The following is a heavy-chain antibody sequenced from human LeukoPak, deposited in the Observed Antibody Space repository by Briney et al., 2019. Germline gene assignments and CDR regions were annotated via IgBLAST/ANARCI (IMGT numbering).Heavy chain of an antibody. Sequence: GESLKISRKGSGYSFSSYWIGWVRQMPGKGLEWMGIIYPGHSDTRYSPSFQGQVTISADKSISTAYLQWSSLKASDTAIYYCARQADGSAPSDYWGQGTLVTVSS. V-gene: IGHV5-51*01. D-gene: IGHD3-22*01. CDR3: ARQADGSAPSDY. CDR1: GYSFSSYW. J-gene: IGHJ4*02. CDR2: IYPGHSDT.